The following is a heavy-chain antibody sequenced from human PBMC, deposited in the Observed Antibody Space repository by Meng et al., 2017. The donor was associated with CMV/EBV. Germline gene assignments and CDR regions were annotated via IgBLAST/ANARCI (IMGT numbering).Heavy chain of an antibody. Sequence: GESLKISCAASGFTFSSYAMHWVRQAPGKGPEWVAVISYDGSNKFYADSVKGRFTISRDNAKNSLYLQMNSLRAEDTAVYYCARESVAAPPAGYGMDVWGQGTTVTVSS. CDR3: ARESVAAPPAGYGMDV. CDR2: ISYDGSNK. D-gene: IGHD6-6*01. V-gene: IGHV3-30-3*01. CDR1: GFTFSSYA. J-gene: IGHJ6*02.